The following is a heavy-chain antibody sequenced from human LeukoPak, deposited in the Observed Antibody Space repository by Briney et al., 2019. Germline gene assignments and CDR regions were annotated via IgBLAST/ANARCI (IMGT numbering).Heavy chain of an antibody. Sequence: TSETLSLTCSVSGGSIRSNFWSWIRQPAGKGLEWIGRIYTSGITNYNPSIKSRVTMSVDTSKKQFSLSLSSVTAADTAVYYCAREHVGYSRGWHDLDFWGQGALVSVSS. V-gene: IGHV4-4*07. CDR1: GGSIRSNF. CDR2: IYTSGIT. D-gene: IGHD6-19*01. CDR3: AREHVGYSRGWHDLDF. J-gene: IGHJ4*02.